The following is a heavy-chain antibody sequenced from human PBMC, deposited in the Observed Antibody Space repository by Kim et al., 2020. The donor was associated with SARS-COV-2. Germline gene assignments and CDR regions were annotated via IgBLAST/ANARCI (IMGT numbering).Heavy chain of an antibody. CDR1: GFTVNSNF. CDR2: IYSGGAT. Sequence: GGSLRLSCAASGFTVNSNFMTWVRQAPGKGLEWVSVIYSGGATYYADSLKGRFTISRDSSKNTLYLHMSSLRAEDTALYYCARGWQAFDDWGQGTLVTVSS. CDR3: ARGWQAFDD. J-gene: IGHJ4*02. V-gene: IGHV3-53*01.